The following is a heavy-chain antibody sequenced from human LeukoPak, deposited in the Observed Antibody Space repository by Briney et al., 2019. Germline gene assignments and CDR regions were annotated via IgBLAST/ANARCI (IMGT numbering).Heavy chain of an antibody. Sequence: SETLSLTCAVYGGSFSGYYWSWIRQPPGKGLEWIGEINHSGSTNYNPSLKSRVTISVDTSKNQFSLKLSSVTAADTAVYYCATYRGYGSSTSCPAPHDYWGQGTLVTVSS. CDR3: ATYRGYGSSTSCPAPHDY. CDR2: INHSGST. J-gene: IGHJ4*02. V-gene: IGHV4-34*01. D-gene: IGHD2-2*01. CDR1: GGSFSGYY.